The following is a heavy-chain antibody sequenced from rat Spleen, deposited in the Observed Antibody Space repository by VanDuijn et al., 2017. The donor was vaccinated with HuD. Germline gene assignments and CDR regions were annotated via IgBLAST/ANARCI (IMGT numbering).Heavy chain of an antibody. D-gene: IGHD4-3*01. V-gene: IGHV3-3*01. Sequence: EVQLQESGPGLVKPSQSLSLTCSVTGYSITSSYRWNWIRKFPGNKVEWMGYINSAGSTNYNPSLSSRISISRDTSKNQFFLQLNSVTTEDTATYYCAVSGYGYWGQGTLVTVSS. J-gene: IGHJ3*01. CDR3: AVSGYGY. CDR1: GYSITSSYR. CDR2: INSAGST.